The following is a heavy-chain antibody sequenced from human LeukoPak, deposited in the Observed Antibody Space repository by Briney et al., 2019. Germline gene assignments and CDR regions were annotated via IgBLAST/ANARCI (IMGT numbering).Heavy chain of an antibody. CDR2: ISGSGIK. D-gene: IGHD6-19*01. J-gene: IGHJ4*02. Sequence: GGSLRLSCAASRFTFSSYEMNWVRQAPGKGLEWVSYISGSGIKHYADSVKGRFTISRDNAKNSLYLQMNSLRAEDTAMYYCVRDWRSSGCFDYWGQGALVTVSS. CDR3: VRDWRSSGCFDY. V-gene: IGHV3-48*03. CDR1: RFTFSSYE.